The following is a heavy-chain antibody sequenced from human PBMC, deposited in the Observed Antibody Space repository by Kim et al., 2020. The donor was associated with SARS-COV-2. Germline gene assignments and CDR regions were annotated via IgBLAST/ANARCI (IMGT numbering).Heavy chain of an antibody. J-gene: IGHJ4*02. CDR1: GYTFSNYW. CDR3: TRLRAGVMVFDS. D-gene: IGHD3-16*02. CDR2: FYPDDSDI. V-gene: IGHV5-51*01. Sequence: GESLKISCKGLGYTFSNYWIGWVRQTPGKGLEWMGIFYPDDSDIRYNPSFQGQVTVSADKSFSTAYLQWNSLKAPDTAIYYCTRLRAGVMVFDSWGQGTLVTVSS.